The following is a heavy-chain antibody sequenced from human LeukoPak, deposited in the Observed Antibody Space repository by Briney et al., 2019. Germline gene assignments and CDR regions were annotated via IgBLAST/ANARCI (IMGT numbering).Heavy chain of an antibody. Sequence: TSETLSLTWTVSGGSISSSSDYWGWIRQPPGKGLEWIGSIYYSGSTYYNPSLKSRVTISVDTSKNQFSLKLSSVTAADTAVYYCARQLEWPWGQGTLVTVSS. J-gene: IGHJ5*02. CDR1: GGSISSSSDY. CDR3: ARQLEWP. D-gene: IGHD3-3*01. V-gene: IGHV4-39*01. CDR2: IYYSGST.